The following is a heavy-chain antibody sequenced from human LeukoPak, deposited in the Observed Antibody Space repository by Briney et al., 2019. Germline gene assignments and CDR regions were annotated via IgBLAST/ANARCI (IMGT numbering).Heavy chain of an antibody. CDR1: GFTFSSYW. CDR3: ARFSCSSTSCPLDY. V-gene: IGHV3-74*01. J-gene: IGHJ4*02. CDR2: INTDGSST. Sequence: GGSLRLSCAASGFTFSSYWMHWVRQAPGKGLVWVSRINTDGSSTSYADSVKGRFTISRDNAKNTLYLQMNSLRAEDTAVHYCARFSCSSTSCPLDYWGQGTLVTVSS. D-gene: IGHD2-2*01.